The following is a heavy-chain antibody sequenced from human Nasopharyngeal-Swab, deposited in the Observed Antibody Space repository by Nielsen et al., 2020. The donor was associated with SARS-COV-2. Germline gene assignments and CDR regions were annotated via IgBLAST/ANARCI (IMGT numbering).Heavy chain of an antibody. CDR2: IYYSGIT. CDR1: GGSVSSNSYY. J-gene: IGHJ4*02. D-gene: IGHD6-19*01. V-gene: IGHV4-39*07. CDR3: ARDGSSGWYFDY. Sequence: SETLSLTCTVSGGSVSSNSYYWGWLRQPPGKGLEWIGTIYYSGITYYNPSLKSRVTLSVDTSKNQFSLKLSSVTAADTAVYYCARDGSSGWYFDYWGQGTLVTVSS.